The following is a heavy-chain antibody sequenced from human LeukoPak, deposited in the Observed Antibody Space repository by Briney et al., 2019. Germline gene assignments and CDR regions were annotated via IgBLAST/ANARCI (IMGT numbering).Heavy chain of an antibody. CDR2: ISSSSSYI. CDR1: GFTFSSYS. V-gene: IGHV3-21*01. D-gene: IGHD2-15*01. CDR3: ARVSRDIVVVVPATGYFDY. Sequence: GGSLRLSCAASGFTFSSYSMNWVPQAPGKGLEWFLSISSSSSYIYYADPVKGRFTISRGNAKNSMYLQMNSLRAEDTALSYCARVSRDIVVVVPATGYFDYWGQGTPVTVSS. J-gene: IGHJ4*02.